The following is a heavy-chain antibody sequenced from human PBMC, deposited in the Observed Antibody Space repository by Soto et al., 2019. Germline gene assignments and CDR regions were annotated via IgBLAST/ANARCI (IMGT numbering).Heavy chain of an antibody. V-gene: IGHV3-48*03. D-gene: IGHD3-22*01. CDR3: AIGYYSKKFDY. J-gene: IGHJ4*02. Sequence: PGGSLRLSCAASGFSFSDYEMNWVRQAPGKGLEWVSYSCRSGSTIEYADSVKGRFTISRDYAKTSLYLQMNSLRVEDTAVYYCAIGYYSKKFDYWGQGTLVSVSS. CDR2: SCRSGSTI. CDR1: GFSFSDYE.